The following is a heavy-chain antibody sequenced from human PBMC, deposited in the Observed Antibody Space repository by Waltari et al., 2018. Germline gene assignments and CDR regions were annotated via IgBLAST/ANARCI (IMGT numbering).Heavy chain of an antibody. J-gene: IGHJ6*03. D-gene: IGHD3-3*01. CDR2: IYHSGST. Sequence: QVQLQESGPGLVKPSETLSLPCTVSGSSISRGSYWGWIRQPPGKGLAWIGSIYHSGSTYYNPSLKSRVTISVDTSKNQFSLKLSSVTAADTAVYYCARGGPLHYDFWSGYYTGHYYYYMDVWGKGTTVTVSS. CDR1: GSSISRGSY. CDR3: ARGGPLHYDFWSGYYTGHYYYYMDV. V-gene: IGHV4-38-2*02.